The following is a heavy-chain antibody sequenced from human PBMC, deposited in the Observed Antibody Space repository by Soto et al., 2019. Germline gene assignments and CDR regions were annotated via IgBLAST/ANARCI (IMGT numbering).Heavy chain of an antibody. J-gene: IGHJ4*02. CDR1: GGSISSGGYY. Sequence: SETLSLTCTVSGGSISSGGYYWSWIRQHPGKGLEWIGYIYYSGSTYYNPSLKSRVTISVDTSKNQFSLKLSSVTAADTAVYYCARSPTLRQPFDYWGQGTLVTVSS. D-gene: IGHD3-3*01. CDR3: ARSPTLRQPFDY. CDR2: IYYSGST. V-gene: IGHV4-31*03.